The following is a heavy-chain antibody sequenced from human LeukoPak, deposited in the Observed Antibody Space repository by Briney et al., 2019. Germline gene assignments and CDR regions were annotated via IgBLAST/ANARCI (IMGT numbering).Heavy chain of an antibody. CDR3: ARAGPSSSWHQFDY. V-gene: IGHV3-66*01. CDR1: GFTVSSNY. Sequence: GGSLRLSCAASGFTVSSNYMSWVRQAPGKGLEWVSIIYSGGRTYYADSVKGRFTISRDNSKNTLYLQMNRLRAEDTAVYYCARAGPSSSWHQFDYWGQGTLVTVSS. J-gene: IGHJ4*02. CDR2: IYSGGRT. D-gene: IGHD6-13*01.